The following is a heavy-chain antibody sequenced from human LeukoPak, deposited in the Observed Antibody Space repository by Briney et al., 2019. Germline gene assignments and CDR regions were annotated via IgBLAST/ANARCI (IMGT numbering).Heavy chain of an antibody. CDR3: ASELFYGDYVDY. J-gene: IGHJ4*02. D-gene: IGHD4-17*01. CDR1: GFTFSTYS. CDR2: ISSSGSTI. Sequence: GGSLRLSCTASGFTFSTYSMNWVRQAPGKGLEWVSYISSSGSTIYYADSVKGRFTISRDNAKNSLYLQMNSLRAEDTAVYYCASELFYGDYVDYWGQGTLVTVSS. V-gene: IGHV3-48*04.